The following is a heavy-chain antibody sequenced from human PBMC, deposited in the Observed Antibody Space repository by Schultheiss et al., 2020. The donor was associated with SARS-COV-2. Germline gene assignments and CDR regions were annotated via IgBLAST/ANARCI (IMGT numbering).Heavy chain of an antibody. J-gene: IGHJ6*02. D-gene: IGHD4-11*01. Sequence: ASVKVSCKASGYTFTSYGISWVRQAPGQGLEWMGWISAYNGNTNYAQKLQGRVTMTTDTSTSTAYMELRSLRSDDTAVYYCAREGPGGSTVVSYYYGMDVWGQGTTVTVSS. CDR1: GYTFTSYG. CDR2: ISAYNGNT. V-gene: IGHV1-18*01. CDR3: AREGPGGSTVVSYYYGMDV.